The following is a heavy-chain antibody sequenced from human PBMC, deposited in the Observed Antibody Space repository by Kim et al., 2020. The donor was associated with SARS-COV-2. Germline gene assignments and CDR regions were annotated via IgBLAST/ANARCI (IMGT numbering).Heavy chain of an antibody. Sequence: GGSLRLSCATSGFTFSSYSMNWVRQAPGKGLEWVSSISSSSSYIYYADSVKGRFTISRDNAKNSLYLQMNSLRAEDTAVYYCARDWQLRYFDWSDATDAFDIWGQGTMVTVSS. J-gene: IGHJ3*02. CDR3: ARDWQLRYFDWSDATDAFDI. CDR1: GFTFSSYS. V-gene: IGHV3-21*01. D-gene: IGHD3-9*01. CDR2: ISSSSSYI.